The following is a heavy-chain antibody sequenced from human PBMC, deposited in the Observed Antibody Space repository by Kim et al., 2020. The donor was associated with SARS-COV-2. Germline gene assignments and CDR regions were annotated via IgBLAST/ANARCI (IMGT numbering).Heavy chain of an antibody. J-gene: IGHJ4*01. CDR1: GFTFSSYA. Sequence: GSLRLSCAASGFTFSSYAMHWVRQAPGKGLEWVAVISYDGSNKYYADSVKGRFTISRDNSKNTLYLQMNSLRAEDTAVYYCARDRNGVVVPAAITPDYW. CDR3: ARDRNGVVVPAAITPDY. CDR2: ISYDGSNK. V-gene: IGHV3-30*04. D-gene: IGHD2-2*01.